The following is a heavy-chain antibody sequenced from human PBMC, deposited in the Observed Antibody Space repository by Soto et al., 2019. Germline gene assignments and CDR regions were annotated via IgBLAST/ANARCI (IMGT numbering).Heavy chain of an antibody. CDR1: GYTFTSYG. V-gene: IGHV1-18*01. Sequence: QVPLVQSGAEVKKPGASVKVSCKASGYTFTSYGISWVRQAPGQGLEWMGWISAYNGNTNYAQKLQGRVTMTTDTSTSKAYMELGSLRSDDTAVYYCARDDCSSTSCPEIDYWGQGTLVTVSS. D-gene: IGHD2-2*01. CDR2: ISAYNGNT. J-gene: IGHJ4*02. CDR3: ARDDCSSTSCPEIDY.